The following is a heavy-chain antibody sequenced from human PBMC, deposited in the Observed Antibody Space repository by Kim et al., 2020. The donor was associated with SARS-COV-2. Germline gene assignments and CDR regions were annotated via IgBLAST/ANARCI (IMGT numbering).Heavy chain of an antibody. CDR3: AKPRAVQPGPDAFDI. J-gene: IGHJ3*02. D-gene: IGHD7-27*01. V-gene: IGHV3-23*01. Sequence: DPGKGRFTSSRDNSKNTLYLQMNSLRAEDTAVYYCAKPRAVQPGPDAFDIWGQGTMVTVSS.